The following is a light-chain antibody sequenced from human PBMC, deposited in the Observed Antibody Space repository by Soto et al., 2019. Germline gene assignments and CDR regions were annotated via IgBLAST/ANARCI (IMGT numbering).Light chain of an antibody. V-gene: IGKV3-20*01. J-gene: IGKJ1*01. CDR3: QHYNSYSEA. Sequence: EIVLTQSPGALSLSPGERATLSCRASQSVSSSYLAWYQQKFGQAPRLLIYGASSRATGVPDRFSGSGSGTDFTLTISSLQPDDFATYYCQHYNSYSEAFGQGTKVDIK. CDR2: GAS. CDR1: QSVSSSY.